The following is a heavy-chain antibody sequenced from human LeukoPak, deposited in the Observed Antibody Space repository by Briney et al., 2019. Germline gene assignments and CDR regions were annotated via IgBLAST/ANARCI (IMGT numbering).Heavy chain of an antibody. CDR2: IYYSGST. J-gene: IGHJ4*02. D-gene: IGHD6-13*01. CDR1: GGSISSSSYY. CDR3: ARDRVAAAVYFDY. Sequence: PSETLSLTCTVSGGSISSSSYYWGWIRQPPGKGLEWIGSIYYSGSTYYNPSLKSRVTISVDTSKNQFSLKLNSVTAADTAVYYCARDRVAAAVYFDYWGQGILVTVSS. V-gene: IGHV4-39*07.